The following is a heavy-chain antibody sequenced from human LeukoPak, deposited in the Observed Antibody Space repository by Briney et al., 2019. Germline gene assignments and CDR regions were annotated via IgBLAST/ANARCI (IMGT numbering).Heavy chain of an antibody. D-gene: IGHD3-10*01. CDR2: ISSSSTYI. V-gene: IGHV3-21*04. CDR3: AKGVSYGSGTNLDY. Sequence: GGSLRLSCAASGFIFSTYSMNWVRQAPGKGLEWVSSISSSSTYIYYADSLKGRFTISRDNAKNSLYLQMNSLRAEDTALYYCAKGVSYGSGTNLDYWGQGTLVTVSS. J-gene: IGHJ4*02. CDR1: GFIFSTYS.